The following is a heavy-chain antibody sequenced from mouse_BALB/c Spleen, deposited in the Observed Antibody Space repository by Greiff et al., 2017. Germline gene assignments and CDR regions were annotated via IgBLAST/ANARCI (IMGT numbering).Heavy chain of an antibody. CDR1: GYTFTSYW. J-gene: IGHJ2*01. Sequence: QVQLKQSGAELAKPGASVKMSCKASGYTFTSYWMHWVKQRPGQGLEWIGYINPSTGYTEYNQKFKDKATLTADKSSSTAYMQLSSLTSEDSAVYYCARGGGLDYWGQGTTLTVSS. CDR3: ARGGGLDY. CDR2: INPSTGYT. V-gene: IGHV1-7*01.